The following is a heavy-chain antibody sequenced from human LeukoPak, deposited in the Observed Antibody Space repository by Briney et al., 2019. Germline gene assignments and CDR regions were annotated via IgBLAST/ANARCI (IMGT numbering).Heavy chain of an antibody. CDR1: GGSISSYY. V-gene: IGHV4-59*01. CDR2: IYYSGST. D-gene: IGHD4-17*01. Sequence: SETLSLTCTVSGGSISSYYWSRIRQPPGKGLEWIGYIYYSGSTNYNPSLKSRVTISVDTSKNQFSLKLSSVTAADTAVYYCARDPLRYGDNEGYWGQGTLVTVSS. CDR3: ARDPLRYGDNEGY. J-gene: IGHJ4*02.